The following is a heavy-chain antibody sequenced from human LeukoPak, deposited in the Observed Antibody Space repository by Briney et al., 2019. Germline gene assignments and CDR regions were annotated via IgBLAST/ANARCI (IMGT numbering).Heavy chain of an antibody. CDR1: GGSISSYY. D-gene: IGHD6-13*01. Sequence: ASQALSLTCTVSGGSISSYYWSWIRQPPGKGLEWIGYIHYSGSTNYNPSLKSRVTISVDTSKKQLSLKLSSVTAADTAVYYCARVYYSSSYDYWYFDLWGRGTLVTVSS. V-gene: IGHV4-59*01. J-gene: IGHJ2*01. CDR2: IHYSGST. CDR3: ARVYYSSSYDYWYFDL.